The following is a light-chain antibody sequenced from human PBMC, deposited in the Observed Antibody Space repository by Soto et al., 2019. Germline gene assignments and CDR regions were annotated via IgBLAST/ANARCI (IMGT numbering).Light chain of an antibody. CDR1: QSISSY. CDR3: QQYGSSPAIT. J-gene: IGKJ5*01. CDR2: AAS. Sequence: DIQMNQSPSSLSATVGDRVTITCRASQSISSYLNWYQQKPGKAPKLLIYAASSLQSGVPSRFSGSGSGTDFTLTISRLEPEDFAVYYCQQYGSSPAITFGQGTRLEIK. V-gene: IGKV1-39*01.